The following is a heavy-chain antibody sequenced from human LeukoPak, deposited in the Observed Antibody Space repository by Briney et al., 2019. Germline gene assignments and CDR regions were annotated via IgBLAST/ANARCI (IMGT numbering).Heavy chain of an antibody. D-gene: IGHD1-1*01. Sequence: SETLSLTCAVSGGSISSNNWWGWVRQPPGKGLEWIGEIYHSGSPNYNPSLKSRVTISVDKSRNHFSQNLSSVTAADTAVYYCARVNINNWHSCDYWGQGTLVTVSS. J-gene: IGHJ4*02. V-gene: IGHV4-4*02. CDR3: ARVNINNWHSCDY. CDR2: IYHSGSP. CDR1: GGSISSNNW.